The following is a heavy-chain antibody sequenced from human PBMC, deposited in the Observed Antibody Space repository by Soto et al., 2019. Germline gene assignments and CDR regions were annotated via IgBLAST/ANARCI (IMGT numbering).Heavy chain of an antibody. V-gene: IGHV3-7*01. J-gene: IGHJ3*02. CDR3: AKYYGHFFGYVWDALDI. CDR1: GFTFSRHW. Sequence: AGGSLRLSCAASGFTFSRHWMSWIRQAPGKGLEWVANIKQDGSEKYYVDSVKGRFTISRDNAKNSLYLQMNSLRAEDTAVYYCAKYYGHFFGYVWDALDIWGQGTMVTVSS. CDR2: IKQDGSEK. D-gene: IGHD3-16*01.